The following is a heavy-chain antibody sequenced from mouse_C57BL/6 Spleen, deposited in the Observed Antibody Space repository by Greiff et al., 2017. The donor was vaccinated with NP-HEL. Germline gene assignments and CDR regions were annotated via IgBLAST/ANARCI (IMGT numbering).Heavy chain of an antibody. CDR1: GIDFSRYW. Sequence: EVKLLESGGGLVQPGGSLKLSCAASGIDFSRYWMSWVRRAPGKGLEWIGEINPDSSTINYAPSLKDKFIISRDNAKNTLYLQMSKVRSEDTALYYWARPAYYGYERGAMDYWGQGTSVTVSS. CDR2: INPDSSTI. D-gene: IGHD2-9*01. CDR3: ARPAYYGYERGAMDY. J-gene: IGHJ4*01. V-gene: IGHV4-1*01.